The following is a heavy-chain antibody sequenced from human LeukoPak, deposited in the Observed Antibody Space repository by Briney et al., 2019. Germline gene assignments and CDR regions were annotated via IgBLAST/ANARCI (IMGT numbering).Heavy chain of an antibody. V-gene: IGHV4-31*03. J-gene: IGHJ4*02. CDR3: ASSVVGGSYFWGFDY. D-gene: IGHD1-26*01. CDR2: IYYSGST. Sequence: SQTLSLTCTVSGGSISSGGYYWSWIRQHPGKGLEWIGYIYYSGSTYYNPSLKSRVTISVDTSKNQFSLKLSSVTAADTAVYYCASSVVGGSYFWGFDYWGQGTLVTVSS. CDR1: GGSISSGGYY.